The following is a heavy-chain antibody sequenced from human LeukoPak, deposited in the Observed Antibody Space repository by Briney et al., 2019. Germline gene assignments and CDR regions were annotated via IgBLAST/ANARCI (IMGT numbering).Heavy chain of an antibody. CDR1: GFTFSSYA. D-gene: IGHD6-19*01. Sequence: GGSLRLSCAASGFTFSSYAMHWVRQAPGKGLEWVAVISYDGSNKYYADSVKGRFTISRDNSKNTLYLQMNSLRAEDTAVYYCARDSSGYSSGWYPDYWGQGTLVTVSS. V-gene: IGHV3-30-3*01. CDR3: ARDSSGYSSGWYPDY. J-gene: IGHJ4*02. CDR2: ISYDGSNK.